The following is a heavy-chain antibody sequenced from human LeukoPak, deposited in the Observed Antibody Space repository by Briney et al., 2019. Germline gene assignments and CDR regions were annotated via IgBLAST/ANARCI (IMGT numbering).Heavy chain of an antibody. Sequence: GGSLRLSWAVAGFNLNSYAMLWVRQAPGKGLEWVAVIRHDETNSFYAGSVQGRFTISRDTSKKLLYLKMNSLRVEDTAVYYCAKEYTPSSPLGELDSWGQGTLVTVSS. CDR1: GFNLNSYA. CDR2: IRHDETNS. V-gene: IGHV3-30*02. J-gene: IGHJ4*02. CDR3: AKEYTPSSPLGELDS. D-gene: IGHD6-6*01.